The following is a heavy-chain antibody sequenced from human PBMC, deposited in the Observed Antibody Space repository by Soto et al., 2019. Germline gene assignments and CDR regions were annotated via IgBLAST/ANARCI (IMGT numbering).Heavy chain of an antibody. V-gene: IGHV3-7*03. CDR2: IKADGSEK. J-gene: IGHJ4*02. CDR1: GFTFSNHW. CDR3: ARARGVDD. Sequence: EVHLVESGGGLVQPGGSLRLSCAGSGFTFSNHWMNWVRQAPGKGLEWVANIKADGSEKYYVDSVKGRFTISRDNAKNSLYLQMNSLRAEDTAVYYCARARGVDDWGQGTLVTVSA. D-gene: IGHD3-16*01.